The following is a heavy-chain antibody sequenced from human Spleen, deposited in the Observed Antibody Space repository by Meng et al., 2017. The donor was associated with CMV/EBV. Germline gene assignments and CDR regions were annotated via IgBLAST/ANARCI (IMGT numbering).Heavy chain of an antibody. Sequence: GESLKIPCAASGFTFSSYAMTWVRQAPGKGLEWVSAVSGSGGNTHYVDSVKGRFTISRDNSKDTLYLEMNSLRAEDTAMYYCARMSRMLFDFWGRGTLVTVSS. D-gene: IGHD3-16*01. CDR3: ARMSRMLFDF. J-gene: IGHJ4*02. CDR2: VSGSGGNT. CDR1: GFTFSSYA. V-gene: IGHV3-23*01.